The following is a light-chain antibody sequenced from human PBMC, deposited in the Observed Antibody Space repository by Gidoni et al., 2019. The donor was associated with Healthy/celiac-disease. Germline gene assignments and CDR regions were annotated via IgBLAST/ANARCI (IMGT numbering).Light chain of an antibody. CDR3: QAWDSSTVV. Sequence: SYELTQPPPVSVSPGPTPSITRSGDKLGDKYACWYQQKPGQSPVLVIYQDSKRPSGIPERFSGSNSGNTATLTISGTQAMDEADYYCQAWDSSTVVFGGGTKLTVL. CDR1: KLGDKY. CDR2: QDS. V-gene: IGLV3-1*01. J-gene: IGLJ2*01.